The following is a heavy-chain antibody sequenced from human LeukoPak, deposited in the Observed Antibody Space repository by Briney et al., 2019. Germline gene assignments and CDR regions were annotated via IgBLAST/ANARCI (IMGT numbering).Heavy chain of an antibody. V-gene: IGHV3-23*01. Sequence: GGSLRLSCAASGFTFSSYAMSWVRQAPGKGLEWVSAISGSGGSTYYADSVKGRFTISRDNAENSLFLQMNSLRAEDTALYYCARAGYCGSTSCYYYYYGMDVWGQGTTVTVSS. CDR3: ARAGYCGSTSCYYYYYGMDV. CDR2: ISGSGGST. D-gene: IGHD2-2*03. J-gene: IGHJ6*02. CDR1: GFTFSSYA.